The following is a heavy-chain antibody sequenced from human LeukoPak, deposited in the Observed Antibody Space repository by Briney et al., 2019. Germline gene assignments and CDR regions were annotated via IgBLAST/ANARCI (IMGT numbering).Heavy chain of an antibody. V-gene: IGHV4-39*01. CDR2: IYYSGST. D-gene: IGHD3-22*01. Sequence: SETLSLTCTVSGGSISSSSYYWGWIRQPPGKGLEWIGSIYYSGSTYYNPSLKSRVTISVDTSKNQFSLKLSSVTAADTAVYYCARRHYHDSSGYLSFDYWGQGTLVTVSS. CDR1: GGSISSSSYY. CDR3: ARRHYHDSSGYLSFDY. J-gene: IGHJ4*02.